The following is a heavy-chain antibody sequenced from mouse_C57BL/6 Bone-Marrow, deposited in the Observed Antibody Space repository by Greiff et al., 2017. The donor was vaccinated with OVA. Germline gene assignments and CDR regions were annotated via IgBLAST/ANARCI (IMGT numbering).Heavy chain of an antibody. D-gene: IGHD1-1*01. Sequence: QVQLQQSGPELVRPGASVKISCKAPGYTFTSHWMQWVRQRPGQGLEWIGEIFPGSGSTYYNEKFKGKATLTVDTTSSTANMQRSGLTYEDSAVYFGAREPHCGSRTLYWYFDVWGTGTTVTVSS. CDR3: AREPHCGSRTLYWYFDV. CDR1: GYTFTSHW. V-gene: IGHV1-56*01. CDR2: IFPGSGST. J-gene: IGHJ1*03.